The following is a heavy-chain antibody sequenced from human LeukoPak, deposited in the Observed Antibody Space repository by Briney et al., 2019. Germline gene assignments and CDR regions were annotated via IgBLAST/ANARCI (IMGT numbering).Heavy chain of an antibody. V-gene: IGHV4-61*02. J-gene: IGHJ4*02. CDR3: AGGVRDGYNPR. CDR2: IYTSGST. D-gene: IGHD5-24*01. CDR1: GGSISSGSYY. Sequence: PSQTLSLTCTVSGGSISSGSYYWSWIRQPAEKGLEWIGRIYTSGSTNYNPSLKSRVTISVDTSKNQFSLKLSSVTAADTAVYYCAGGVRDGYNPRWGQGTLVAVSS.